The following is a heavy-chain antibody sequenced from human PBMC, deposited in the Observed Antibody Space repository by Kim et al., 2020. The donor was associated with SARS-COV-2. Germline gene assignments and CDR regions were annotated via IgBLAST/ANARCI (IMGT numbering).Heavy chain of an antibody. J-gene: IGHJ6*02. CDR3: ARQGLTVTSPEYYYYGMDV. D-gene: IGHD4-17*01. V-gene: IGHV5-51*01. CDR2: IYPGDSDT. Sequence: GESLKISCKGSGYSFTSYWIGWVRQMPGKGLEWMGIIYPGDSDTRYSPSFQGQVTISADKYISTAYLQWSSLKASDTAMYYCARQGLTVTSPEYYYYGMDVWGQGTTVTVSS. CDR1: GYSFTSYW.